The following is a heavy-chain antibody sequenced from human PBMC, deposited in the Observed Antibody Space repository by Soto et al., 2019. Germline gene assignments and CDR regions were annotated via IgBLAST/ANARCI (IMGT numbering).Heavy chain of an antibody. CDR2: INHSGST. CDR3: ASRSPPKYYYSYYYMDV. V-gene: IGHV4-34*01. Sequence: QVQLQQWGAGLLKPSETLSLTCAVYGGSFSGYYWSWIRQPPGKGLEWIGEINHSGSTNYNPSLKSHVTISVDTSKNQFSLKLRSVTAADTAVYYCASRSPPKYYYSYYYMDVWGKGTTVTVSS. CDR1: GGSFSGYY. J-gene: IGHJ6*03.